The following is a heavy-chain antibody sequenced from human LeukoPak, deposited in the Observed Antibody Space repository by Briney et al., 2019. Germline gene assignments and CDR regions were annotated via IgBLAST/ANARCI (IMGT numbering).Heavy chain of an antibody. CDR3: TRHFTYYYDSSGYGDYYFDY. V-gene: IGHV3-73*01. Sequence: EGSLKLSCAASGFTFSGSAMHWVRQASGKGLEWVGRIRSKANSYATAHAASVKGRFTISRDDSKNTAYLQMNSLKTEDTAVYYCTRHFTYYYDSSGYGDYYFDYWGQGTLVTVSS. D-gene: IGHD3-22*01. CDR2: IRSKANSYAT. CDR1: GFTFSGSA. J-gene: IGHJ4*02.